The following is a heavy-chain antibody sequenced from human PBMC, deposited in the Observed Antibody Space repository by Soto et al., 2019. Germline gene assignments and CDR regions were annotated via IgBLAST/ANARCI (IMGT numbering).Heavy chain of an antibody. CDR2: TWYDGSNK. CDR3: ARDRQAIAVAGPEIDP. CDR1: GFTFSSYG. J-gene: IGHJ5*02. D-gene: IGHD6-19*01. V-gene: IGHV3-33*01. Sequence: GGSLRLSCAASGFTFSSYGMPWVRQAPDKGLEWVAVTWYDGSNKYYADSVKGRFTISRDNSKNTLYLQMNSLRAEDTAVYYCARDRQAIAVAGPEIDPWGQGTLVTVSS.